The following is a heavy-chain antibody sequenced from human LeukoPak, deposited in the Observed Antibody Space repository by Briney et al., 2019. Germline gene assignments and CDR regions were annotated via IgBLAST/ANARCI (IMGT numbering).Heavy chain of an antibody. J-gene: IGHJ4*02. V-gene: IGHV4-38-2*02. Sequence: ASETLSLTCSVSGYSISSAYYWGWIRQPPGKGLEWIGTMYHSGSTNYNPSLKSRVTISVDTSKNQFSLKLSSVTAADTAVYYCARVFVGSGSYSDYWGQGTLVTVSS. CDR2: MYHSGST. CDR3: ARVFVGSGSYSDY. CDR1: GYSISSAYY. D-gene: IGHD3-10*01.